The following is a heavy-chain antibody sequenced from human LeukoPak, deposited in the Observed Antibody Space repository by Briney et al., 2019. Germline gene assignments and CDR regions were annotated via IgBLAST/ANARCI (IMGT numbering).Heavy chain of an antibody. CDR1: RYTFTSYV. V-gene: IGHV1-18*01. Sequence: ASVKVSCKDSRYTFTSYVIRWVRQAPEQGVEWMGWIVAYNGNTNYAQKLQGGVTMTTDTSTSTAYMELRSLRSDGTAVYYCARDVKGIAAAGTGAFDIWGQGTMVTVSS. CDR2: IVAYNGNT. J-gene: IGHJ3*02. CDR3: ARDVKGIAAAGTGAFDI. D-gene: IGHD6-13*01.